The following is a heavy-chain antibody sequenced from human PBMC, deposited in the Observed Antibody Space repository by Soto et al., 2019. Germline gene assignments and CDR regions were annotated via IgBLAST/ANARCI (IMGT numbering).Heavy chain of an antibody. V-gene: IGHV1-8*01. J-gene: IGHJ5*02. CDR1: GYTFTSYD. CDR3: ASGITIFEVVDP. Sequence: QVQLVQSGAEVKKPGASVKVSCKASGYTFTSYDINWVRQATGQGLEWMGWMNPNSGNTGCAQKCQGRVTITRNTSRSTAYTELSILRSEYTAVYYCASGITIFEVVDPGGQGTLGTVSS. CDR2: MNPNSGNT. D-gene: IGHD3-3*01.